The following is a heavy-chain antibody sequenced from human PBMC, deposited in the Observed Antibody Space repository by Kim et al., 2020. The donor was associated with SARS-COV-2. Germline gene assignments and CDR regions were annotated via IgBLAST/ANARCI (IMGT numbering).Heavy chain of an antibody. V-gene: IGHV1-3*01. J-gene: IGHJ5*02. D-gene: IGHD6-13*01. Sequence: ASVKVSCKASGYTFTSYAMHWVRQAPGQRLEWMGWINAGNGNTKYSQKFQGRVTITRDTSASTAYMELSSLRSEDTAVYYCARVPSSTAAGMGWFDPWGQGTLVTVSS. CDR1: GYTFTSYA. CDR2: INAGNGNT. CDR3: ARVPSSTAAGMGWFDP.